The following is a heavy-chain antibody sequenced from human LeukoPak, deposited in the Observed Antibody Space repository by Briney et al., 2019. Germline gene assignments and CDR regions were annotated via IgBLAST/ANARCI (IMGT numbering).Heavy chain of an antibody. CDR1: GFIFSTYG. D-gene: IGHD5-18*01. CDR2: IAYDGSHK. V-gene: IGHV3-30*03. Sequence: GGSLRLSCAASGFIFSTYGLHWVRQAPGKGLEWVAVIAYDGSHKYYADSVKGRITISRDNSKNTLYLQMNSLRAEDTAVYYCARALRYSYAYWLDFWGQGTLVTVSS. J-gene: IGHJ4*02. CDR3: ARALRYSYAYWLDF.